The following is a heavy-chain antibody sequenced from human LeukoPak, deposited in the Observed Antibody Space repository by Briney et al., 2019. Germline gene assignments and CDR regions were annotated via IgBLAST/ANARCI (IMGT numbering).Heavy chain of an antibody. CDR2: IKQDGSDK. V-gene: IGHV3-7*01. J-gene: IGHJ5*02. CDR3: ARIRITMVRGVKGWFDP. D-gene: IGHD3-10*01. Sequence: GDSLRLSYAASGFTFTKYWMTWVRQAPGKGLEWVGNIKQDGSDKNYMDSVKGRFTISRDNAKNSLYLQMNSLRAEDTAVYYCARIRITMVRGVKGWFDPWGQGTLVTVSS. CDR1: GFTFTKYW.